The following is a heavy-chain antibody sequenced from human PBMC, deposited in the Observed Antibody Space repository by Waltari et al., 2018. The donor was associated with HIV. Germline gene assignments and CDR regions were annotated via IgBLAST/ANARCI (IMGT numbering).Heavy chain of an antibody. J-gene: IGHJ4*02. Sequence: QVQLQESGPGLLKPSETLSLTCAVSGYSISSGYYGGGIRQPPGKGLEWIGSIYHSGTTYYNPSLKSRVTISLDTSKNQFSLKLSSVTAADTAVYYCARDSDFWSGYSGWGQGTLVTVSS. D-gene: IGHD3-3*01. CDR3: ARDSDFWSGYSG. CDR1: GYSISSGYY. V-gene: IGHV4-38-2*02. CDR2: IYHSGTT.